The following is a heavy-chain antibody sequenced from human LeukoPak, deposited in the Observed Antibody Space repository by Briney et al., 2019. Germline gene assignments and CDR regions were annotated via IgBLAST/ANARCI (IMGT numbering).Heavy chain of an antibody. CDR3: ARETHLYDAFDI. CDR1: GGSISSGGYS. Sequence: SQTLSLTCAVSGGSISSGGYSWSWIRQPPGKGLEWIGYIYHSGSTYYNPSLKSRVTISVDRSKNQFSLKLSSVTAADTAVYYCARETHLYDAFDIWGQGTMVTVSS. V-gene: IGHV4-30-2*01. CDR2: IYHSGST. J-gene: IGHJ3*02.